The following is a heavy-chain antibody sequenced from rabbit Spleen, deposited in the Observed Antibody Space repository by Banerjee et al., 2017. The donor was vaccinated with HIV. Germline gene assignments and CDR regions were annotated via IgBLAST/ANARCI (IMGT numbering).Heavy chain of an antibody. CDR2: IYSAKTTT. V-gene: IGHV1S40*01. J-gene: IGHJ4*01. Sequence: QSLEESGGDLVKPGASLTLTCTASGFSLNDWHVMRWVRQAPGKGLEWIATIYSAKTTTYYATWAKGRFTISKTSSTTVTLQMTNLTAADTATYFCASDINGYGAFDLWGPGTLVTVS. D-gene: IGHD6-1*01. CDR1: GFSLNDWHV. CDR3: ASDINGYGAFDL.